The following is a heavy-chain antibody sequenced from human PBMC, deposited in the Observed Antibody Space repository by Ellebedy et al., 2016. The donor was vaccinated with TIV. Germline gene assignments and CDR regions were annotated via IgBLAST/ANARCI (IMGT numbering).Heavy chain of an antibody. CDR2: ISTSSSYI. CDR3: ARKVPAPTTVPPNWYFDL. J-gene: IGHJ2*01. CDR1: GFTFSSYS. Sequence: PGGSLRLSCAASGFTFSSYSMGWVRQAPGKGLEWVSPISTSSSYIYYADSVKGRFTISRDNAKNSLFLQMTSLRAEDTAVYYCARKVPAPTTVPPNWYFDLWGRGTLVIVSS. D-gene: IGHD4-17*01. V-gene: IGHV3-21*01.